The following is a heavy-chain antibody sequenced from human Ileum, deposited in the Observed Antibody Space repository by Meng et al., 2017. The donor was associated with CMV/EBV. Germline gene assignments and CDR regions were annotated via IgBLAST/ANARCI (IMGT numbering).Heavy chain of an antibody. CDR1: GYTFTSYD. CDR3: ARNFWGGYVWVVGWFDP. D-gene: IGHD3-3*01. CDR2: MNPNSGNT. V-gene: IGHV1-8*03. J-gene: IGHJ5*02. Sequence: ASVKVSCKASGYTFTSYDINWVRQATGQGLEWMGWMNPNSGNTAYAQKFQGRVTFTRNTSISTAYMELSSLRSEDTAVYYCARNFWGGYVWVVGWFDPWGQGTLVTVSS.